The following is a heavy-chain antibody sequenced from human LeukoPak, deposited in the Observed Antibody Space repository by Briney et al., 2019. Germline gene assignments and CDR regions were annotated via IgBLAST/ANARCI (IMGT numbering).Heavy chain of an antibody. CDR3: ARVYCSSTSCYPGMDV. J-gene: IGHJ6*03. CDR2: IYHSGST. D-gene: IGHD2-2*01. Sequence: LETLSLTCTVSGYSISSGYYWGWIRQPPGKGLEWIGSIYHSGSTYYNPSLKSRVTISVDTSKNQFSLKLSSVTAADTAVYYCARVYCSSTSCYPGMDVWGKGTTVTVSS. V-gene: IGHV4-38-2*02. CDR1: GYSISSGYY.